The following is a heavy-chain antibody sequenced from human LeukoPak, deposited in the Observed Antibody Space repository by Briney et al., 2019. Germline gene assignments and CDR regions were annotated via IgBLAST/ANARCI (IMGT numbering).Heavy chain of an antibody. Sequence: SENLSLTCSVSGGSINSHYWSWIRQSPGKGLEWIGYVFNGGSTNYNPSLKSRVTMSLDTSRDQFSLRLSSVTAADTAIYYCASRPAGSTWYGVFDYWSQGTLVTVSS. CDR1: GGSINSHY. V-gene: IGHV4-59*11. J-gene: IGHJ4*02. CDR2: VFNGGST. D-gene: IGHD6-13*01. CDR3: ASRPAGSTWYGVFDY.